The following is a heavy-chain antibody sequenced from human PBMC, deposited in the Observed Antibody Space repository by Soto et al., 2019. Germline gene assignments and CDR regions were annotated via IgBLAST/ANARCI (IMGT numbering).Heavy chain of an antibody. CDR1: CGSIISRGYY. CDR2: IYYSGST. J-gene: IGHJ4*02. V-gene: IGHV4-31*03. D-gene: IGHD5-12*01. Sequence: SETMSLTCTVSCGSIISRGYYCILIRQHPGKGLEWIGYIYYSGSTYYNPSLKSRVTISVDTSKNQFSLKLSSVTAADTAVYYCARYRGYDGGLTRMNSFAYWGQGTLVTVSS. CDR3: ARYRGYDGGLTRMNSFAY.